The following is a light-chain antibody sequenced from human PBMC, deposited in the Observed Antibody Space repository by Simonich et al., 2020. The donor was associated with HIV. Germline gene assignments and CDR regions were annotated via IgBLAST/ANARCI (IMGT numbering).Light chain of an antibody. CDR1: IRDVGGYNY. V-gene: IGLV2-8*01. Sequence: QSALTPPPSPPGSPGQSVTLSCTGTIRDVGGYNYFTWYQQHPGKAPKLMIYEVSKRPAGVPDRFSGSKSGNTAALAITGLQADDEADYYCQSSDSSLSGSVFGGGTKLTVL. J-gene: IGLJ3*02. CDR3: QSSDSSLSGSV. CDR2: EVS.